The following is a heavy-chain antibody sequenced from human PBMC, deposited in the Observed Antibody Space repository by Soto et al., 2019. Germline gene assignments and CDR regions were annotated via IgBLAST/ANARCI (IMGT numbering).Heavy chain of an antibody. D-gene: IGHD2-15*01. CDR3: AREGIYCSGGSCSYWFDP. CDR1: GGSFSGYY. J-gene: IGHJ5*02. CDR2: INHSGST. Sequence: QVQLQQWGAGLLKPSETLSLTCAVYGGSFSGYYWSWIRQPPGKGLEWIGEINHSGSTNYNPSLKIRVTISVDTSKNQFSLKLSSVTAADTAVYYCAREGIYCSGGSCSYWFDPWGQGTLVTVSS. V-gene: IGHV4-34*01.